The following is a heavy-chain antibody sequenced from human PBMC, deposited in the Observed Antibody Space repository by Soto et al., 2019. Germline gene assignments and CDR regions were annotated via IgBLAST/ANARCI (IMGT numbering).Heavy chain of an antibody. CDR3: ARDQYGGRLRYFDWLSHPPRFAFDI. D-gene: IGHD3-9*01. Sequence: ASVKVSCKASGYTFTGYYMHWVRQAPGQGLEWMGWINPNSGGTNYAQKFQGWVTMTRDTSISTAYMELSRLRSDDTAVYYCARDQYGGRLRYFDWLSHPPRFAFDIWGQGTMVTVSS. CDR1: GYTFTGYY. J-gene: IGHJ3*02. CDR2: INPNSGGT. V-gene: IGHV1-2*04.